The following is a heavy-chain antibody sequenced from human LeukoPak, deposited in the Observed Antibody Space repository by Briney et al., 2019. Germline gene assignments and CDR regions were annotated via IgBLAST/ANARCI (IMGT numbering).Heavy chain of an antibody. CDR2: ISYSGGT. Sequence: SETLSLTCTVSGGSISSYYWSWIRQPPGKGLEWVGYISYSGGTNYNPSLKSRVTISVDMSKNHFSLKLSSVTAADTAVYYCARGPYGDYADAFDIWGQGTMVTVSS. CDR1: GGSISSYY. J-gene: IGHJ3*02. D-gene: IGHD4-17*01. V-gene: IGHV4-59*01. CDR3: ARGPYGDYADAFDI.